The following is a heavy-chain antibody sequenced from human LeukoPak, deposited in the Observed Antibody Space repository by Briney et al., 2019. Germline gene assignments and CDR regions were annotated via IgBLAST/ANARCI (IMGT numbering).Heavy chain of an antibody. CDR1: GFTFSNYA. D-gene: IGHD2-8*01. V-gene: IGHV3-21*01. Sequence: GGSLRLSCAASGFTFSNYAMSWVRQAPGKGLEWVSSISSSSTYIYYADSVKGRFTISRDNAKNSLSLQMNSLRAEDTAVYYCARGDGRDAFDIWGQGTMVTVSS. CDR3: ARGDGRDAFDI. J-gene: IGHJ3*02. CDR2: ISSSSTYI.